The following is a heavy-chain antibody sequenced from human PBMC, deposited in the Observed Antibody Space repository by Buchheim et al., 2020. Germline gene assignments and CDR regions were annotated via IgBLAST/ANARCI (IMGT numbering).Heavy chain of an antibody. CDR1: GFNFNIYG. D-gene: IGHD5-12*01. Sequence: QVNLVESRGDVVQPGRSLRLSCAASGFNFNIYGMHWVRQAPGKGLEWVAVISYDGSNIYYADSVKGRFTISRDNSKNTLYLQMNSLRPEDTAMYYCAKKGADARGYSGIPDSWGQGTL. CDR3: AKKGADARGYSGIPDS. CDR2: ISYDGSNI. V-gene: IGHV3-30*18. J-gene: IGHJ4*02.